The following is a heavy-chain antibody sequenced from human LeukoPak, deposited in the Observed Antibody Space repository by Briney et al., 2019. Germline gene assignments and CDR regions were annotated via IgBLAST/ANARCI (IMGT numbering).Heavy chain of an antibody. CDR3: ARDRAVVVAATDY. J-gene: IGHJ4*02. CDR1: GYTFTTYG. Sequence: GASVTVSCKASGYTFTTYGISWVRQAPGQGLEWMGWISPYNGNTNYAQKLQGRVTMTTDTSTSTAYMELRSLRSDDTAVYYCARDRAVVVAATDYWGQGTLVTVSS. CDR2: ISPYNGNT. D-gene: IGHD2-15*01. V-gene: IGHV1-18*01.